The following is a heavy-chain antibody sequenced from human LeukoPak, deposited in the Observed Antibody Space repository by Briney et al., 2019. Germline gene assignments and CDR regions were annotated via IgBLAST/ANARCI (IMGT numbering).Heavy chain of an antibody. J-gene: IGHJ6*02. CDR3: TRLPQGGFSYRPLDV. V-gene: IGHV4-39*01. Sequence: SETLSLTCTVSGGSISSVFYWGWIRQPPGKGLEWIGYINYRGSTYYKPSLKSRVTISVDTSKNQFSLKVTSVTAADTAVYYCTRLPQGGFSYRPLDVWGQGTTVTVSS. CDR1: GGSISSVFY. CDR2: INYRGST. D-gene: IGHD3-16*02.